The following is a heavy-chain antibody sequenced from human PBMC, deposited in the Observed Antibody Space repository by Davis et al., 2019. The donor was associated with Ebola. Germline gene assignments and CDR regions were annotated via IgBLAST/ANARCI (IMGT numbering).Heavy chain of an antibody. J-gene: IGHJ5*02. Sequence: SETLSLTCAVSGGSISSSNWWSWVRQPPGKGLEWIGEIYHSGSTNYNPSLKSRVTISVDKSKNQFSLKLSSVTAADTAVYYCAKDIYSWIAVAGTWGQGTLATVSS. V-gene: IGHV4-4*02. CDR1: GGSISSSNW. D-gene: IGHD6-19*01. CDR2: IYHSGST. CDR3: AKDIYSWIAVAGT.